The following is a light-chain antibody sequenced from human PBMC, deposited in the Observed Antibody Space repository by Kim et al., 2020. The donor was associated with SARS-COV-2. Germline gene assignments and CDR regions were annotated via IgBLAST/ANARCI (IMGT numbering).Light chain of an antibody. CDR3: QQGADWPLT. CDR1: QTIANY. CDR2: GAS. V-gene: IGKV3-11*01. Sequence: LSPGERATLSCRASQTIANYLAWYQQKRGQAPRLLIYGASNRATDIPARFSGSGSGADFTLTISSLEPEDVAVYYCQQGADWPLTFGGGTKVDIK. J-gene: IGKJ4*01.